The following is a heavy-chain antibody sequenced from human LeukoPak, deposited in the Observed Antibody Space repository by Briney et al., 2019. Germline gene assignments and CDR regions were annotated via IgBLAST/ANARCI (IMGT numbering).Heavy chain of an antibody. Sequence: SGPALVKPTQTLTLTCTFSGFSLSTSGMCVSWIRQPPGKALEWLARIDWDDDKYYSTSLKTRLTISKDTSKNQVVLTMTNMDPVDTATYYCAQSTLGYCTNGAFDYWGQGTLVTVSS. D-gene: IGHD2-8*01. CDR3: AQSTLGYCTNGAFDY. V-gene: IGHV2-70*11. CDR2: IDWDDDK. CDR1: GFSLSTSGMC. J-gene: IGHJ4*02.